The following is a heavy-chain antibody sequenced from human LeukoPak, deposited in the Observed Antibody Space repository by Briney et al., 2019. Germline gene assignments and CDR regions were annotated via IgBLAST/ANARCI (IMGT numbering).Heavy chain of an antibody. V-gene: IGHV3-30-3*01. Sequence: GGSLRLSCAASGFTFSSYAMHWVRQAPGKGLEWVAVISYDGSNKYYADSVKGRFTISRDNSKNTLYLQMNSLRAEDTAVYYCARVSTETTWDYWGQGTLVTVSS. J-gene: IGHJ4*02. CDR1: GFTFSSYA. CDR2: ISYDGSNK. CDR3: ARVSTETTWDY. D-gene: IGHD4-17*01.